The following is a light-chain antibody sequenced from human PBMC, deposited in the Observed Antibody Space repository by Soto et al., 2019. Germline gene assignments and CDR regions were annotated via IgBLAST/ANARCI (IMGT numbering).Light chain of an antibody. CDR2: DAS. V-gene: IGKV1-5*01. CDR3: RQYNSYWT. CDR1: QSISSW. J-gene: IGKJ1*01. Sequence: DIQMTQSPSTLSAPVGDRVTITCRASQSISSWLAWYQQKPGKAPKLLIYDASSLESGVPSRFSGSGSGTEFTLTISSLQPDDFATYYCRQYNSYWTFGQGTKVDIK.